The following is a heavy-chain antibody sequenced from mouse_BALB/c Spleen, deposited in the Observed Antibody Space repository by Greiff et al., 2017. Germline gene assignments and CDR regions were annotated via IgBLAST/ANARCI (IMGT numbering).Heavy chain of an antibody. CDR3: ARSQLGEGTWFAY. CDR2: IDPSDSET. CDR1: GYSFTSYW. J-gene: IGHJ3*01. V-gene: IGHV1S126*01. D-gene: IGHD4-1*02. Sequence: VQLQESGPQLVRPGASVKISCKASGYSFTSYWMHWVKQRPGQGLEWIGMIDPSDSETRLNQKFKDKATLTVDKSSSTAYMQLSSPTSEDSAVYYCARSQLGEGTWFAYWGQGTLVTVSA.